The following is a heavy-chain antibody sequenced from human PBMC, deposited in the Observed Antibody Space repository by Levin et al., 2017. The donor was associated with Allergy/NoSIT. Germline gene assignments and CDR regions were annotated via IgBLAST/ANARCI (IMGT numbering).Heavy chain of an antibody. J-gene: IGHJ2*01. CDR3: TRVPYCSGGSCSPHHWYFDL. CDR2: IRSKAYGGTT. Sequence: GGSLRLSCTASGFTFGDYAMSWFRQAPGKGLEWVGFIRSKAYGGTTEYAASVKGRFTISRDDSKSIAYLQMNSLKTEDTAVYYCTRVPYCSGGSCSPHHWYFDLWGRGTLVTVSS. V-gene: IGHV3-49*03. CDR1: GFTFGDYA. D-gene: IGHD2-15*01.